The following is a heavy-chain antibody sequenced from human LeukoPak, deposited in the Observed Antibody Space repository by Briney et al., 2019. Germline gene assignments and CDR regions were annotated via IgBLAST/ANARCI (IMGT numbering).Heavy chain of an antibody. CDR3: ARGVNRPNYYYYGMDV. J-gene: IGHJ6*02. D-gene: IGHD4-11*01. CDR1: GFTFSSYW. Sequence: PGGSLRLSCAASGFTFSSYWMSWVRQAPGKGLEWEANIKQDGSEKYYVGSVKGRFTISRDNAKTSLYLQMNSLRAEDTAMYYCARGVNRPNYYYYGMDVWGQGTTVTVSS. V-gene: IGHV3-7*01. CDR2: IKQDGSEK.